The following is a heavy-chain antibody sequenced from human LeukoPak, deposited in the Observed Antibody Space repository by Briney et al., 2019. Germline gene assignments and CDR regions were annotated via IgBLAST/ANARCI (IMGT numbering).Heavy chain of an antibody. CDR3: ARSDRKYYYDRSGYFSSDY. CDR1: GFTFSSYW. D-gene: IGHD3-22*01. J-gene: IGHJ4*02. Sequence: GGSLRLSCAASGFTFSSYWMHWVRQAPGKGLVWVSRINIDGSSTNYADSVQGRFTISRDTAKNTLYLQMNSLRAEATAVYYCARSDRKYYYDRSGYFSSDYWGQGTLVTVSS. CDR2: INIDGSST. V-gene: IGHV3-74*01.